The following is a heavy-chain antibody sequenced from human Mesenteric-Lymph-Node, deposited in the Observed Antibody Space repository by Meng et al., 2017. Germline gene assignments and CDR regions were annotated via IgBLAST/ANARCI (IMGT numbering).Heavy chain of an antibody. CDR2: ISASGSST. V-gene: IGHV3-23*01. J-gene: IGHJ4*02. D-gene: IGHD2-2*01. Sequence: GGSLRLSCAASGFTFSSYSMNWVRQAPGKGLEWVSEISASGSSTNYADAVKGRFTISRDNSKNTLYLQMNSLTVDDSAVYYCATRPVPAAATGGPGTLVTVSS. CDR1: GFTFSSYS. CDR3: ATRPVPAAAT.